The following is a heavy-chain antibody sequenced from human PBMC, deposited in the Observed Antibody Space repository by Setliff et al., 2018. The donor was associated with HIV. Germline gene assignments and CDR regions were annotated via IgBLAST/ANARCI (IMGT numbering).Heavy chain of an antibody. CDR2: ISYDGNNK. V-gene: IGHV3-30*04. Sequence: GESPKISCAASGFTFSTYPMYWVRQAPGKGLEWVAVISYDGNNKYYTDSVKGRFTISRDNSKNTLYLQMNSLRAEDTAVYSCARDQFDFWSGYQFFYGMDVWGQGTTVTVSS. CDR1: GFTFSTYP. CDR3: ARDQFDFWSGYQFFYGMDV. J-gene: IGHJ6*02. D-gene: IGHD3-3*01.